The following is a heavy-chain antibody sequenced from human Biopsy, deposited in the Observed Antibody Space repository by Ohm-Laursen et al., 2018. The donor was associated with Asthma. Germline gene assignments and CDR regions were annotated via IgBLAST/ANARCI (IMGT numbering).Heavy chain of an antibody. J-gene: IGHJ3*02. V-gene: IGHV3-23*01. D-gene: IGHD5-18*01. CDR1: GFTFSTFG. CDR2: ISASGNST. Sequence: SLRLSCSASGFTFSTFGMHWVRQAPGKGPERVSTISASGNSTYYGDSVKGRFTISRDNSKNTLFLHMNSLRADDTAVYYCAKGMDTFDIWGQGTLVTVSS. CDR3: AKGMDTFDI.